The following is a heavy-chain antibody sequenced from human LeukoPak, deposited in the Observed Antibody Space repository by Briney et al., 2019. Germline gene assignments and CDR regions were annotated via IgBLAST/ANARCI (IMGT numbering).Heavy chain of an antibody. V-gene: IGHV3-21*01. Sequence: GGSLRLSCTGSGFTFATHGLNWFRQAPGKGLEWVSSISATSSYKYYADSLEGRFIISRDNTKKSLYLQMNSLRAEDTAVYFCARDRQWVTDYWGQGTLVTVSS. CDR1: GFTFATHG. J-gene: IGHJ4*02. CDR2: ISATSSYK. D-gene: IGHD6-19*01. CDR3: ARDRQWVTDY.